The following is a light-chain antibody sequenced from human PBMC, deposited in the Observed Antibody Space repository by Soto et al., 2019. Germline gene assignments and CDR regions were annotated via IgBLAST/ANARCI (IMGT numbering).Light chain of an antibody. CDR3: QQYNSYWT. J-gene: IGKJ1*01. CDR1: QIINSW. CDR2: DAS. Sequence: DIQMTQSPSTLSASVGDRVTLTCRASQIINSWLAWYQQKPGKAPKLLIYDASSLEGGVPSRFSGSGSGTEFTLTISSLQPDDFATYYCQQYNSYWTFGQGTKVDIK. V-gene: IGKV1-5*01.